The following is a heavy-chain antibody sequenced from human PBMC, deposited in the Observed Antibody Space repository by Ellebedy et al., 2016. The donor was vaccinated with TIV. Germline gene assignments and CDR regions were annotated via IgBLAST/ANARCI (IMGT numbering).Heavy chain of an antibody. CDR2: ISAIPGRT. CDR3: ARERFTSAWTDAFDI. J-gene: IGHJ3*02. V-gene: IGHV3-23*01. Sequence: GESLKISCVASGFTFSSSAMTWVRQAPGKGLEWISTISAIPGRTYYADSVKGRFTVSRDNSENTLFLQMNSLRPEDTALYYCARERFTSAWTDAFDIWGQGTMVTVSS. D-gene: IGHD6-19*01. CDR1: GFTFSSSA.